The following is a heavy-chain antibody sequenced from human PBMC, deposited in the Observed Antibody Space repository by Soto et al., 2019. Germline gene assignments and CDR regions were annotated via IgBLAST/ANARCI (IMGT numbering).Heavy chain of an antibody. CDR1: GGSISSYY. Sequence: KASETLSLTCTVSGGSISSYYWSWIRQPPGKGLEWIGYIYYSGSTNYNPSLKSRVTISVDTSKNQFSLKLSSVTAADTAVYYCARGVCSSTSCYSIGWFDPWGQGTLVTVSS. V-gene: IGHV4-59*01. D-gene: IGHD2-2*01. CDR2: IYYSGST. J-gene: IGHJ5*02. CDR3: ARGVCSSTSCYSIGWFDP.